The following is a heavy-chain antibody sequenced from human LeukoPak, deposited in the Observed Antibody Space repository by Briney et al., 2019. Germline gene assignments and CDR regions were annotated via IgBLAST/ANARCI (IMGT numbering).Heavy chain of an antibody. Sequence: SVKVSCKASGGTFSSYAISWVRQAPGQGLEWMGGIIPIFGTANYAQKFQGRVTITTDESTSTAYMELSSLRSEDTAVYYCARDSSSSSSTSCYFICYYGMDVWGQGTTVTVSS. J-gene: IGHJ6*02. CDR2: IIPIFGTA. V-gene: IGHV1-69*05. D-gene: IGHD2-2*01. CDR1: GGTFSSYA. CDR3: ARDSSSSSSTSCYFICYYGMDV.